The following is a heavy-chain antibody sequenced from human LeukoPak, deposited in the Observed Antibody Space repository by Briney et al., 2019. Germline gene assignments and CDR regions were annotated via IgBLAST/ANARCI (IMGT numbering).Heavy chain of an antibody. CDR1: GFTFSSYG. D-gene: IGHD3-22*01. V-gene: IGHV3-33*01. CDR3: ARDSDYYDSSGYCDY. J-gene: IGHJ4*02. Sequence: GGSLRLSCAASGFTFSSYGMHWVHQAPGKGLEWVAVIWYDGSNKYYADSVKGRFTISRDNSKNTLYLQMNSLRAEDTAVYYCARDSDYYDSSGYCDYWGQGTLVTVSS. CDR2: IWYDGSNK.